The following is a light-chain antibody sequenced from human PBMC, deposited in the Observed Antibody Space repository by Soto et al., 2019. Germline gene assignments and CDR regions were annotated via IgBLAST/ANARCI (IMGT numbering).Light chain of an antibody. J-gene: IGKJ5*01. V-gene: IGKV3-15*01. CDR1: QSVSSSY. Sequence: EIVLTQSPGTLSLSPGERATLSCRASQSVSSSYLAWYQQKPGQAPRLLIYGASTRATVIPARFSGSGSGTEFTLTISSLQSEDFAVYYCQQYNDWPPITFGQGTRLEIK. CDR2: GAS. CDR3: QQYNDWPPIT.